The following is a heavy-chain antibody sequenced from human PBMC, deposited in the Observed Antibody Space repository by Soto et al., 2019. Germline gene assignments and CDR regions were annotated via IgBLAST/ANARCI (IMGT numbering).Heavy chain of an antibody. CDR2: IKHTGST. Sequence: TSETLSLTCAVHGGSFSGYYWTWIRQSPGKGLEWIGEIKHTGSTNYKPSLKSRVTISVDTSQNQFSLKLSSVTAADTAVYYCAREGDSSGYYFDYWGQGTLVTVSS. CDR3: AREGDSSGYYFDY. J-gene: IGHJ4*02. V-gene: IGHV4-34*01. CDR1: GGSFSGYY. D-gene: IGHD3-22*01.